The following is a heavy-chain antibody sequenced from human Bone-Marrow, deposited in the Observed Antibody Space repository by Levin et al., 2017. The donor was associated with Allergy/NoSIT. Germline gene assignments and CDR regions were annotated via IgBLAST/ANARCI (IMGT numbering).Heavy chain of an antibody. CDR2: ISGSGGST. D-gene: IGHD3-16*01. CDR3: AKPNDYIWGRYPYGMDV. J-gene: IGHJ6*02. Sequence: GGSLRLSCAASGFTFSSYGMSWVRQAPGKGLEWVSAISGSGGSTYYADSVKGRFTISRDNSKNTLYLQMKSLRPEDTAVYYCAKPNDYIWGRYPYGMDVWGQGTTVTVSS. CDR1: GFTFSSYG. V-gene: IGHV3-23*01.